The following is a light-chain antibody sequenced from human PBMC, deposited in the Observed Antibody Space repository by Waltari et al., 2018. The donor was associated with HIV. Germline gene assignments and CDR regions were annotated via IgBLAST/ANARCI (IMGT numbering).Light chain of an antibody. CDR2: DTT. J-gene: IGLJ2*01. CDR3: LLFYSDVRI. CDR1: TGAVTSVHY. Sequence: QAVVTQEPSLTVSPGGTISLTCGSSTGAVTSVHYPYWFQQKPGQAPRTLIYDTTNTHAWTPARFSGSLLGGKAVLTLSGAQPEDEADYYCLLFYSDVRIFGGGTKLTVL. V-gene: IGLV7-46*01.